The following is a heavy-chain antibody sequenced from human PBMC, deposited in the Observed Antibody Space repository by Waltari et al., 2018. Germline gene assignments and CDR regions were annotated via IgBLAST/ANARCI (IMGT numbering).Heavy chain of an antibody. D-gene: IGHD5-12*01. J-gene: IGHJ6*03. CDR1: GGSLSSRSSF. V-gene: IGHV4-39*01. CDR3: AREVPRNGYIGLIYYYMDV. CDR2: IYYSGST. Sequence: QLQLQESGPGLVKPSETLSLTCTVSGGSLSSRSSFWAWIRPPPGKGLEWSGGIYYSGSTYYNLSLKRRVTISVDMSTNQVSLKLTSVTAADTAVYFCAREVPRNGYIGLIYYYMDVWGKGTTVTVSS.